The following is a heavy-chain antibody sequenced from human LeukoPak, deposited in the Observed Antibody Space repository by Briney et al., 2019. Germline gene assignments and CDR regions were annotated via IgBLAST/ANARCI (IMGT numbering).Heavy chain of an antibody. CDR3: AKDQIGWAPGYVSGPLGQ. J-gene: IGHJ4*02. CDR1: GFSFTMYG. D-gene: IGHD6-19*01. Sequence: GGSLRLSCAASGFSFTMYGIHWVRQAPGKGLEWVAVISTDGNNEYYANSVKGRFTISRDNSKNTVYLQMTSLRTEDTAVYYCAKDQIGWAPGYVSGPLGQWGQGTLVTVSS. V-gene: IGHV3-30*18. CDR2: ISTDGNNE.